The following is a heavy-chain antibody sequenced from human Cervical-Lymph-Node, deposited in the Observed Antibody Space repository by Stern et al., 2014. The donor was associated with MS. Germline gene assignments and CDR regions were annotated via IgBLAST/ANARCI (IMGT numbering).Heavy chain of an antibody. CDR2: INPNSGGT. CDR1: GYIFTDYY. CDR3: ARGSGTAYDLRGDY. V-gene: IGHV1-2*02. J-gene: IGHJ4*01. D-gene: IGHD3-3*01. Sequence: QVQLVQSGAEARAPGASMKVSCKASGYIFTDYYLHWVRQAPGQGLEWLGWINPNSGGTNYAQNFQGRVTMTRDTSISTAYMELRWLGSADTAVYYCARGSGTAYDLRGDYRGQGTLVTVSS.